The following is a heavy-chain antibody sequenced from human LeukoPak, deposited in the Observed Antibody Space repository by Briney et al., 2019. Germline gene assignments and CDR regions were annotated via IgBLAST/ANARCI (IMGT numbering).Heavy chain of an antibody. CDR1: GYTFTGYY. D-gene: IGHD3-10*01. CDR2: ISAYNGNT. V-gene: IGHV1-18*04. CDR3: ATLTVRGEFLPEYYYGMDV. Sequence: ASVKVSCKASGYTFTGYYMHWVRQAPGQGLEWMGWISAYNGNTNYAQKLQGRVTMTTDTSTSTAYMELRSLRSDDTAVYYCATLTVRGEFLPEYYYGMDVWGQGTTVTVSS. J-gene: IGHJ6*02.